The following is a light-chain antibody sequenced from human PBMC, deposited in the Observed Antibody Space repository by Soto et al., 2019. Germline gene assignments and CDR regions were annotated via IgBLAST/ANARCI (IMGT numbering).Light chain of an antibody. Sequence: QSALTQPASASGSPGQSVTISCTGTSSDVGGYNYVSWYQQHPDKAPTLIIYEVSKRPSGVPDRFSGSKSGNTASLTVSGLQADDEDDYYCSSYAGSARILFGGGTKLTVL. V-gene: IGLV2-8*01. CDR3: SSYAGSARIL. J-gene: IGLJ2*01. CDR1: SSDVGGYNY. CDR2: EVS.